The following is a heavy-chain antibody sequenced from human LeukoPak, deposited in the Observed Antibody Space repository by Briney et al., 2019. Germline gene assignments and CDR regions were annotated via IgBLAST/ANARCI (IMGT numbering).Heavy chain of an antibody. J-gene: IGHJ4*02. Sequence: GGSLRLSCAASGFTISSTYINWVRQSPGKGLEWVSIMYSGGDTYYADAVKGRFTISRDNSKNTVHLQMNSLRGEDTAVYYCAGGTIGAFHFGFWGQGTLVTVPS. CDR2: MYSGGDT. D-gene: IGHD2-8*01. CDR3: AGGTIGAFHFGF. V-gene: IGHV3-53*01. CDR1: GFTISSTY.